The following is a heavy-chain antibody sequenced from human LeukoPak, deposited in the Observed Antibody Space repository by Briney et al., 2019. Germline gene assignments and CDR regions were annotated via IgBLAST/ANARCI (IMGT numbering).Heavy chain of an antibody. D-gene: IGHD6-19*01. CDR2: INHSGST. Sequence: SETLSLTCAVYGGSFSGYYWSWIRQPPGKGLEWIGEINHSGSTNYNPSLKSRVTISVDTSKNQFSLKLSSVTAADTAVYYCARDRGIAVWNYYGMDVWGQGTTVTVSS. CDR3: ARDRGIAVWNYYGMDV. J-gene: IGHJ6*02. CDR1: GGSFSGYY. V-gene: IGHV4-34*01.